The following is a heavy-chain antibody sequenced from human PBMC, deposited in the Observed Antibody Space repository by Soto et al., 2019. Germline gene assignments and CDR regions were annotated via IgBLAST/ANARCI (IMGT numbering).Heavy chain of an antibody. V-gene: IGHV1-46*01. J-gene: IGHJ4*02. D-gene: IGHD3-9*01. CDR2: INPSGGST. CDR3: ARDGHYDILTGYYYYFDY. CDR1: GYTFTSYY. Sequence: ASVKVSCKASGYTFTSYYMHWVRQAPGQGLEWMGIINPSGGSTSYAQKFQGRVTMTRDTSTSTVYMELSSLRSEDTAVYYCARDGHYDILTGYYYYFDYWGQGTLVNVSS.